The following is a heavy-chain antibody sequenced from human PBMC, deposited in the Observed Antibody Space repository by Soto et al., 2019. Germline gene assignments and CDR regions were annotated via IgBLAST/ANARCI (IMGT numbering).Heavy chain of an antibody. CDR1: GFTFTSSA. Sequence: ASVKVSCKASGFTFTSSAVQWVRQARGQRLEWIGWIVVGSGNTNYAQKFQERVTITRDMSTSTAYMELSSLRSEDTAVYYCAAGLVRGGEPPFSYYWGQGTLVTVSS. CDR2: IVVGSGNT. V-gene: IGHV1-58*01. D-gene: IGHD3-16*01. J-gene: IGHJ4*02. CDR3: AAGLVRGGEPPFSYY.